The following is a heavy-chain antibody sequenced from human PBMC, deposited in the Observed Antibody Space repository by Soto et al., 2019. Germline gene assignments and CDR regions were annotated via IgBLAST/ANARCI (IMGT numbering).Heavy chain of an antibody. J-gene: IGHJ4*02. CDR3: ARDEGRGGHLDY. D-gene: IGHD3-10*01. CDR1: GFTFSNYW. Sequence: EVQLVESGGGLVQPGGSLRLSCAASGFTFSNYWMDWVRQAPGKGLVWVSRIKRDGSSISYADSVKGRVTISRDNAKNRLYLQMNSLRGEDTAAYYCARDEGRGGHLDYGGQGTLVTVSS. CDR2: IKRDGSSI. V-gene: IGHV3-74*01.